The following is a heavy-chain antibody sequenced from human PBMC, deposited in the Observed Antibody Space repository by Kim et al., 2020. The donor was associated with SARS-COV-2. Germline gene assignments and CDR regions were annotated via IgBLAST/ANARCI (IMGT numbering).Heavy chain of an antibody. CDR3: ARRGQRGTYAFDI. Sequence: YSPSFQGQVTISADKSISTAYLQWSSLKASDTAMYYCARRGQRGTYAFDIWGQGTMVTVSS. V-gene: IGHV5-51*01. D-gene: IGHD3-16*01. J-gene: IGHJ3*02.